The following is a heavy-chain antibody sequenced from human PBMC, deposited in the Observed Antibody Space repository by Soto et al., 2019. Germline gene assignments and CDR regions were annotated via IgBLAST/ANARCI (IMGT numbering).Heavy chain of an antibody. CDR1: GGSFSGYY. Sequence: SETLSLTCAVYGGSFSGYYWSWIRQPPGKGLEWIGEVNHSGSTNYNPSLKSRVTISVDTPKNQFSLKLSSVTAADTAVYYRARGWSGLVIIRFDPWGQGTLVTVSS. D-gene: IGHD3-9*01. CDR2: VNHSGST. J-gene: IGHJ5*02. V-gene: IGHV4-34*01. CDR3: ARGWSGLVIIRFDP.